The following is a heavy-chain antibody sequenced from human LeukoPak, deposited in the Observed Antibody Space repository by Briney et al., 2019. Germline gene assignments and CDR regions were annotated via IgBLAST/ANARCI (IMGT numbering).Heavy chain of an antibody. CDR3: ARGGPGMTTGAFDI. V-gene: IGHV1-69*06. J-gene: IGHJ3*02. Sequence: SVKLSCKASGGTFSSYAISWVRQPPGQGLEWMGGIIPIFGTANYAQKFQGRVMITADKSTSTAYMELSSLRSEDTAVYYCARGGPGMTTGAFDIWGRGTMVTVSS. CDR2: IIPIFGTA. CDR1: GGTFSSYA. D-gene: IGHD4-17*01.